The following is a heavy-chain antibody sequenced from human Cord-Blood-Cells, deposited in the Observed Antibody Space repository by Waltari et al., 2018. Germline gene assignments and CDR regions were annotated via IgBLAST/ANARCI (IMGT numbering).Heavy chain of an antibody. J-gene: IGHJ4*02. Sequence: QVQLQQWGAGLLKPSETLSLTCAVYGGSFSGYYWSWIRQPPGKGLEWIGEINHSGSTNYNPSLKSRVTISVDTSKNQFSLKLSSVTAADTAVYYCARVGDPNWGFDYWGQGTLVTVSS. D-gene: IGHD7-27*01. CDR3: ARVGDPNWGFDY. CDR1: GGSFSGYY. V-gene: IGHV4-34*01. CDR2: INHSGST.